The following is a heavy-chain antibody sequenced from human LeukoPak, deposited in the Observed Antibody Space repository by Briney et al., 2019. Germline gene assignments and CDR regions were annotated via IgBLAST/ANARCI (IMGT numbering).Heavy chain of an antibody. D-gene: IGHD3-22*01. CDR3: ARDPGARTYYYDRAQSRFDY. V-gene: IGHV1-69*13. CDR2: IIPIFGTA. CDR1: GGTFSSYA. J-gene: IGHJ4*02. Sequence: SVKVSCKASGGTFSSYAISWVRQAPGQGLKWMGGIIPIFGTANYAQKFQGRVTITADESTSTAYMELSSLRSEDTAVYYCARDPGARTYYYDRAQSRFDYWGQGTLVTVSS.